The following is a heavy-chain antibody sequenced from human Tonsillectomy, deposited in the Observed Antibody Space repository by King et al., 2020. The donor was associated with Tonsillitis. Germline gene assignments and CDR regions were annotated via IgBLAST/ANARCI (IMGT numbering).Heavy chain of an antibody. CDR2: ISASRSSL. V-gene: IGHV3-21*06. CDR1: GFTFSNHD. Sequence: QLVQSGGGLVKPGGSLRLSCVASGFTFSNHDMSWIRQAPGKRLEWVSTISASRSSLSYADSVRGRFTISTDNAKHSLYLQMNSLRDDDTAIYYCARDPNWGSGYWGQGTLVTVSS. D-gene: IGHD7-27*01. CDR3: ARDPNWGSGY. J-gene: IGHJ4*02.